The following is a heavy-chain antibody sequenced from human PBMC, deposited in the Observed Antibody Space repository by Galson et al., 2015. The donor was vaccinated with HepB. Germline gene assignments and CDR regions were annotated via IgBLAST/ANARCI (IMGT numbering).Heavy chain of an antibody. D-gene: IGHD3-10*01. CDR2: IIPVLDIT. CDR3: ARDILTMIRGVPKTINFDS. Sequence: SVKVSCKASGVITNYTINWVRQAPGQGLEWMGRIIPVLDITNYAQKFQGRVTITADKSTNTAYMELSSLRSEDTAVYYCARDILTMIRGVPKTINFDSWGQGTQVTVSS. CDR1: GVITNYT. J-gene: IGHJ4*02. V-gene: IGHV1-69*04.